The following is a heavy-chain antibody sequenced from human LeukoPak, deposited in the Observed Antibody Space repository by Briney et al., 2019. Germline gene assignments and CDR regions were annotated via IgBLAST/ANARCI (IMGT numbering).Heavy chain of an antibody. D-gene: IGHD6-13*01. V-gene: IGHV4-59*02. CDR3: ARIPAAGSMGWFDP. J-gene: IGHJ5*02. Sequence: ASETLSLTCTVSGGSVNSYYWTWIRRPPGRGLEWIGYIFYSGTTEYNPSLKSRVTISKDTSSNQFSLRLTSLTAADTAVYYCARIPAAGSMGWFDPWGQGTLVTVSS. CDR2: IFYSGTT. CDR1: GGSVNSYY.